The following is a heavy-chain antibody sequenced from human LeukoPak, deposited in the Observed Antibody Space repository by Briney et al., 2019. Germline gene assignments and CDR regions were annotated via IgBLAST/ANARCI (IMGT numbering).Heavy chain of an antibody. J-gene: IGHJ4*02. V-gene: IGHV3-23*01. D-gene: IGHD6-19*01. Sequence: GGSLRLSCAASGFTFSRYAMSWVREAQRKGLEWVSVISGGGGSTYYAVSVKGRFTISRDNSKHPLHLQMNSLRAEDTAVYYCAKSLDITVAGIDYLGQGTLVTVSS. CDR3: AKSLDITVAGIDY. CDR2: ISGGGGST. CDR1: GFTFSRYA.